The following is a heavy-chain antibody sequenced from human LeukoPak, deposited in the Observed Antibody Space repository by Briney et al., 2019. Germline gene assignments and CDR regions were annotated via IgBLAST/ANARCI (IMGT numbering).Heavy chain of an antibody. V-gene: IGHV4-34*01. CDR2: IYHSGST. CDR3: ARDTGSGRPYYYYYYMDV. Sequence: SGGSLRLSCAASGFTFSDYNMRWIRQAPGKGLEWIGEIYHSGSTNYNPSLKSRVTISVDKSKNQFSLKLSSVTAADTAVYYCARDTGSGRPYYYYYYMDVWGKGTTVTVSS. CDR1: GFTFSDYN. J-gene: IGHJ6*03. D-gene: IGHD3-10*01.